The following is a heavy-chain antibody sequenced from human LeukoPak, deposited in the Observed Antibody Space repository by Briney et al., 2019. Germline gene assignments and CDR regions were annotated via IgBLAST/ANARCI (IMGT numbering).Heavy chain of an antibody. CDR1: GGSIGTYY. D-gene: IGHD5-12*01. CDR3: ARRTSEGYERSWYFDL. CDR2: IYYSGIT. Sequence: SETLSLTCTVSGGSIGTYYWSWIRQPPGKGLEWIGYIYYSGITNYNPSLKSRVTISVDTSKNQFSLKPSSVTAADTAVYYCARRTSEGYERSWYFDLWGRGTLVTVSS. J-gene: IGHJ2*01. V-gene: IGHV4-59*01.